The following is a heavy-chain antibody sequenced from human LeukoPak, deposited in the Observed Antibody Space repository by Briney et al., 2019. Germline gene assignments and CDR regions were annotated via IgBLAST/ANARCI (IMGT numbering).Heavy chain of an antibody. CDR1: GDSIRSYY. D-gene: IGHD4-17*01. V-gene: IGHV4-59*01. Sequence: SETLSLTCTVSGDSIRSYYWSWIRQPPGKGLDWIGYIYYSGSTNYNPSLKSRVTISVDTSKNQCSLNLSSVTAADTAVYYCARVRAVTNAFDIWGQGTMVTVSS. J-gene: IGHJ3*02. CDR2: IYYSGST. CDR3: ARVRAVTNAFDI.